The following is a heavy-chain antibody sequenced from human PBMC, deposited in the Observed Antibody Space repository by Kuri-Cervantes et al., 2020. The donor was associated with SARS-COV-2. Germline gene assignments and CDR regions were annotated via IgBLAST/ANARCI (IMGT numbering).Heavy chain of an antibody. CDR2: INAGNGNT. CDR1: GYTFTSYA. Sequence: ASVKVSCKASGYTFTSYAMHWVRQAPGQRLEWMGWINAGNGNTNYAQKLQGRVTMTTDTSTSTAYMELRSLRDEDTAVYYCARDDNSLDFWSGYGYYYGMDVWGQGTTVTVSS. D-gene: IGHD3-3*01. CDR3: ARDDNSLDFWSGYGYYYGMDV. V-gene: IGHV1-3*01. J-gene: IGHJ6*02.